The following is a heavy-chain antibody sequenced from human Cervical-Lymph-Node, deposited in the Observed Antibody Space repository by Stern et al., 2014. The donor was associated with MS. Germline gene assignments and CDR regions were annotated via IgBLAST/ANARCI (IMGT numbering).Heavy chain of an antibody. CDR3: ARVLSLATSDS. D-gene: IGHD1-1*01. CDR1: GYTFTTYY. Sequence: QVQLVQSGAEIRKPGASVKISCEASGYTFTTYYMHWVRQAPGQGLEWVALFNPSGGKTTYAQRFQGRVTVTGDTSTSTVYMDLTGLISEDTAVYYCARVLSLATSDSWGQGTLVIVSS. CDR2: FNPSGGKT. V-gene: IGHV1-46*01. J-gene: IGHJ4*02.